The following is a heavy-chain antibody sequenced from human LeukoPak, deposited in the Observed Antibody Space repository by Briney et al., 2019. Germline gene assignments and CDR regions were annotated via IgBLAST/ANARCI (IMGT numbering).Heavy chain of an antibody. CDR2: ISIDGKTI. V-gene: IGHV3-48*03. Sequence: GGSLRLSCAASGFTFSSYEMDWVRQAPGKGLAWVSYISIDGKTIHYADSVKGRFTISRDNAKNSVYLQMNSLRVEDTAIYYCASLWELIGSWGQGTLVTVSS. CDR1: GFTFSSYE. CDR3: ASLWELIGS. D-gene: IGHD1-26*01. J-gene: IGHJ4*02.